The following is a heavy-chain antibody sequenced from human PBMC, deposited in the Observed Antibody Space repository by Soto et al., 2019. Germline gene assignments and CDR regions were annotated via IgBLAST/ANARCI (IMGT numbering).Heavy chain of an antibody. CDR1: GFKFGDYA. CDR3: AKFRTCSGGGACYPAGHFDH. J-gene: IGHJ4*02. CDR2: ISGTGGSP. V-gene: IGHV3-23*01. Sequence: EVLLLESGGELVQPGGSLRLSCAAAGFKFGDYAMSWVRQAPGRGLEWVSAISGTGGSPYYADSVQGRFTISRDYSMNTVYLQMNSLRDEDTAIYYCAKFRTCSGGGACYPAGHFDHWGRGTLVTVSS. D-gene: IGHD2-21*02.